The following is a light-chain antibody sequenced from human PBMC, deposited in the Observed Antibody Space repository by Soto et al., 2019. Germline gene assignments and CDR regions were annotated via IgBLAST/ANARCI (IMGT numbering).Light chain of an antibody. CDR3: SSYTSSSTLV. CDR1: SSDVGGYNY. V-gene: IGLV2-14*01. CDR2: DVS. Sequence: QSALTQPASVSGSPGQSITISCTGTSSDVGGYNYVSWYQQHPGKAPKLMIYDVSNRPSGVSNRLSGSKSGKTASLTISGLQAEDEADYYCSSYTSSSTLVFGTGTKVNVL. J-gene: IGLJ1*01.